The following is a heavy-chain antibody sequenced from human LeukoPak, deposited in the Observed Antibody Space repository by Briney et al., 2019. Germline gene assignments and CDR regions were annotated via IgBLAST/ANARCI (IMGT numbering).Heavy chain of an antibody. V-gene: IGHV5-51*01. D-gene: IGHD1-7*01. CDR2: IYPADSDT. CDR3: ASRTATMGTAFDI. CDR1: GYRLTSSW. J-gene: IGHJ3*02. Sequence: GESLKISCKDSGYRLTSSWIGWVRQMPGKGLGWMGVIYPADSDTRYSPSFEGQVTISADKSNSTAYLQWSSLKASDTAVYYCASRTATMGTAFDIWGQGTMVTVSS.